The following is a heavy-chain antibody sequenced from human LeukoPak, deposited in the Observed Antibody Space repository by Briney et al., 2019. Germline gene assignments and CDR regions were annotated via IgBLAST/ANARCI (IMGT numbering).Heavy chain of an antibody. J-gene: IGHJ5*02. Sequence: PGGSLRLSCAASGFTFSSYWMSWVRQAPGKGREWVVNIKQDGSEKYYVDSVKGRFTISRDNAKNSLYLQMNSLRAEDTAVYYCARAGGSPRSYNWFDPWGQGTLVTVSS. CDR1: GFTFSSYW. CDR3: ARAGGSPRSYNWFDP. D-gene: IGHD1-26*01. CDR2: IKQDGSEK. V-gene: IGHV3-7*01.